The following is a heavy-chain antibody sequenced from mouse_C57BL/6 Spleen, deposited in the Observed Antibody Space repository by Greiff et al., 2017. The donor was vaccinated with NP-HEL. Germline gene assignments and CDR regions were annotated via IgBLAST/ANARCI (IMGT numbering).Heavy chain of an antibody. D-gene: IGHD2-4*01. J-gene: IGHJ3*01. CDR1: GYTFTSYW. Sequence: VQLQQPGAELVKPGASVKMSCKASGYTFTSYWITWVKQRPGQGLEWIGDIYPGSGSTNYNEKFKSKATLTVDTSSSTAYMQLSSLTSEDSAVYYCARGGLYYDYASWFAYWGQGTLVTVSA. CDR3: ARGGLYYDYASWFAY. CDR2: IYPGSGST. V-gene: IGHV1-55*01.